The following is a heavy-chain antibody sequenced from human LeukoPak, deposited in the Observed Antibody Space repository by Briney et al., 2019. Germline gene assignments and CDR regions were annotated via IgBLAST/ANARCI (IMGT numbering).Heavy chain of an antibody. Sequence: GGSLRLSCAASGFTFSNYIMHWVRQAPGKGLDWVAVILENGSNRYYADSVKGRFTISRDNSKNTLFLQMNSLRGEDTAMYYCARVQGGGYRTADYWGQGTLVTVSS. CDR3: ARVQGGGYRTADY. CDR1: GFTFSNYI. V-gene: IGHV3-30*04. D-gene: IGHD6-19*01. CDR2: ILENGSNR. J-gene: IGHJ4*02.